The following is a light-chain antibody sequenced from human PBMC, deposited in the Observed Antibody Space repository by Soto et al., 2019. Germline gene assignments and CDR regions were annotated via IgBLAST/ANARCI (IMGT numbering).Light chain of an antibody. V-gene: IGKV3-20*01. Sequence: EILLTQSPATLSLSPGEISTLSCRASQSVSSYLAWFQQKPGQAPRLLIYGASNRATGIPDRVSGSGSGTDFTLTINRLEPEDFAVYYCQQYASSPWTFGQGTKVDIK. CDR3: QQYASSPWT. CDR1: QSVSSY. CDR2: GAS. J-gene: IGKJ1*01.